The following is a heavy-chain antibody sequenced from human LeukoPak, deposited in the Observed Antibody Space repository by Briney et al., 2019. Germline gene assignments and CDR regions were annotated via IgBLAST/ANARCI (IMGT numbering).Heavy chain of an antibody. J-gene: IGHJ3*02. Sequence: GGSLRLSCAASGFTFSSYSMDWVRQAPGKGLEWVSYISSSSSTIYYADSVKGRFTISRDNAKSSLYLQMNSLRAEDTAVYYCARDHHRRLYDSQARDTFDIWGQGTMVTVSS. CDR2: ISSSSSTI. D-gene: IGHD3-22*01. CDR3: ARDHHRRLYDSQARDTFDI. CDR1: GFTFSSYS. V-gene: IGHV3-48*01.